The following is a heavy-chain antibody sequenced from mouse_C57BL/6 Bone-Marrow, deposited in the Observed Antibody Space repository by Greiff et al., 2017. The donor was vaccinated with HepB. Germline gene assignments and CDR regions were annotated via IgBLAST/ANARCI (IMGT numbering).Heavy chain of an antibody. CDR1: GFNIKDDY. CDR2: IDPENGDT. CDR3: TTPYYYGRY. D-gene: IGHD1-1*01. J-gene: IGHJ2*01. V-gene: IGHV14-4*01. Sequence: EVQLQQSGAELVRPGASVKLSCTASGFNIKDDYMHWVKQRPEQGLEWIGWIDPENGDTEYASKFQGKATITADTSSNTAYLQLSSLTSEDTAVYYCTTPYYYGRYWGQGTTLTVSS.